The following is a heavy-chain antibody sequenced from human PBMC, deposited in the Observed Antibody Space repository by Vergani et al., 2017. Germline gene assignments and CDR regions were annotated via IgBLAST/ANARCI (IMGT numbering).Heavy chain of an antibody. V-gene: IGHV4-30-4*08. Sequence: QVHLQESGPGLLKPSQTLSLTCTVSGHSISNGDRYWSWIRQPPGKGLEWIGYIYYSGTTYYNPSLTSRLTISVDTSKNQISLRLTSVNAADTAVYFCARVGGPTSYYGFDYWGQGTLVTVSS. D-gene: IGHD3-10*01. CDR3: ARVGGPTSYYGFDY. CDR2: IYYSGTT. CDR1: GHSISNGDRY. J-gene: IGHJ4*02.